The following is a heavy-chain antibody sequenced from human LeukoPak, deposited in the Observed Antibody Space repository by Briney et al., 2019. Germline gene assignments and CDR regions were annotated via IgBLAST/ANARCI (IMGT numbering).Heavy chain of an antibody. V-gene: IGHV3-30*03. J-gene: IGHJ4*02. CDR3: ARGGDDILTGFYNGY. Sequence: GGSLRLSCAASGFTFSSYGMHWVRQAPGKGLEWVAVISYDGSNKYYADSVKGRFTISRDNSKNTLYLQMNSLRAEDTAVHYRARGGDDILTGFYNGYWGEGSLVTVSS. CDR1: GFTFSSYG. D-gene: IGHD3-9*01. CDR2: ISYDGSNK.